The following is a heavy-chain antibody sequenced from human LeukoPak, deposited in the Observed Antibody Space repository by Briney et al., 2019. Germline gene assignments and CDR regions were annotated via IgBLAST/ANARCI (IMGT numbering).Heavy chain of an antibody. D-gene: IGHD3-22*01. V-gene: IGHV1-69*04. CDR2: IIPILGIA. CDR1: GGTLSSYA. J-gene: IGHJ4*02. CDR3: ARVDDTSDY. Sequence: SVKVSFKASGGTLSSYAISWVRQAPGQGLEWMGRIIPILGIANYAQKFQGRVTITADKSTSTAYMELSSLRSEDTAVYYCARVDDTSDYWGQGTLVTVSS.